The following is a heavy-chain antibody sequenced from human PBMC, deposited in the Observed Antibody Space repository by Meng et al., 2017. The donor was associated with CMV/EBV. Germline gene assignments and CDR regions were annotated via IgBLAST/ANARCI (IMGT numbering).Heavy chain of an antibody. D-gene: IGHD2-2*01. V-gene: IGHV3-74*01. CDR3: ARDLKVVPIVYYYYGMDV. CDR1: GFTFSSYW. J-gene: IGHJ6*02. Sequence: GESLKISCAASGFTFSSYWMRWVRQAPGKGLVWVSRINSDGSSTSYADSVKGRFTISRDNAKNTLYLQMNSLRAEDTAVYYCARDLKVVPIVYYYYGMDVWGQGTTVTVSS. CDR2: INSDGSST.